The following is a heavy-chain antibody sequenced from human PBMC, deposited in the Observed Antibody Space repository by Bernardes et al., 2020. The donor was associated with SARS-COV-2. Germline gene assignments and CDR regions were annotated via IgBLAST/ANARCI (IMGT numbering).Heavy chain of an antibody. CDR1: GFTFSDHY. D-gene: IGHD5-18*01. CDR3: ARVPYSYDTYGLDV. J-gene: IGHJ6*02. CDR2: TRNKVNSYTT. Sequence: GGSLRLSCAASGFTFSDHYMAWVRQAPGKGLEWVGRTRNKVNSYTTDYAASVKGRFTISRDDSQNSLYLQMNSLKTEDTAIYYCARVPYSYDTYGLDVWGRGTTVTVSS. V-gene: IGHV3-72*01.